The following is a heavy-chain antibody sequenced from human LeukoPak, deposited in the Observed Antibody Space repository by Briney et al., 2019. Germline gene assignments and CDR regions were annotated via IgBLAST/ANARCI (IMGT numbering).Heavy chain of an antibody. CDR3: GGEGKLGGFFAPFDY. D-gene: IGHD3-16*02. CDR1: GFTFSSYA. V-gene: IGHV3-64*01. Sequence: PGGSLRLSCAASGFTFSSYAMHWVRQAPGKGLEYVSAISSNGGSTYYANSVKGRFTISRDNSKNTLYLQMGSLRAEDMAVYYWGGEGKLGGFFAPFDYGGKEPLVPVS. CDR2: ISSNGGST. J-gene: IGHJ4*02.